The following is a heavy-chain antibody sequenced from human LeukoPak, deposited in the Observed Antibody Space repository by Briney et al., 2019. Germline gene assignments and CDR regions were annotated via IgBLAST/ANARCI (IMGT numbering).Heavy chain of an antibody. CDR2: IYYSGST. V-gene: IGHV4-59*01. D-gene: IGHD2-2*01. CDR1: GGSISSYY. CDR3: ARGSTSYYFDY. Sequence: SETLSLTCTVSGGSISSYYWSWIRQPPGKGLEWIGSIYYSGSTNYNPSLKSRVTISVDTSKNQFSLKLSSVTAADTAVYYCARGSTSYYFDYWGQGTLVTVSS. J-gene: IGHJ4*02.